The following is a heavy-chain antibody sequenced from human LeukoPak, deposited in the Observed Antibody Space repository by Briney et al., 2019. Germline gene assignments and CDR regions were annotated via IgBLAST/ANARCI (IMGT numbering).Heavy chain of an antibody. V-gene: IGHV3-7*01. CDR3: ATQYSGSYLVDY. Sequence: AGGSLRLSCAASGFTFSSYWMSWVRQAPGKGLEWVANVKQDGSEKYYVDSVKGRFTISRDNAKNSLYLQMNSLRAEDTAVYYCATQYSGSYLVDYWGQGTLVTVSS. D-gene: IGHD1-26*01. J-gene: IGHJ4*02. CDR2: VKQDGSEK. CDR1: GFTFSSYW.